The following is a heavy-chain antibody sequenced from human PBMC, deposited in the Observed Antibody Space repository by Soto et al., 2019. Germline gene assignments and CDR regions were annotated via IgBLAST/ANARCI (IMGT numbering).Heavy chain of an antibody. CDR2: IYYSGST. J-gene: IGHJ5*02. D-gene: IGHD4-17*01. CDR3: ARHVYPHDYGAMVGPYCFDP. Sequence: PSETLSLTCTASGGSISSSSYYCGWIRQPPGKGLEWIGSIYYSGSTYYNPSLKSRVTISVDTSKNQFSLKLSSVTAADTAVYYCARHVYPHDYGAMVGPYCFDPWGQGTLDTVSS. CDR1: GGSISSSSYY. V-gene: IGHV4-39*01.